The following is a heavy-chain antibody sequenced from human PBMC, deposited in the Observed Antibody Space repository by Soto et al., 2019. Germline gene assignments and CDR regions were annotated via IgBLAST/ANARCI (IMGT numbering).Heavy chain of an antibody. V-gene: IGHV4-59*08. D-gene: IGHD6-19*01. CDR1: GGSIRGYY. J-gene: IGHJ5*01. Sequence: SETLSLTCTVSGGSIRGYYWSWIRQPPGKGLEWIGYIYYSGGTNYNPSLKSRVTISADTSKNQFSLKLSSVTAADTAVYYCASSGGAGTWDWFDSWGQGTLVTV. CDR2: IYYSGGT. CDR3: ASSGGAGTWDWFDS.